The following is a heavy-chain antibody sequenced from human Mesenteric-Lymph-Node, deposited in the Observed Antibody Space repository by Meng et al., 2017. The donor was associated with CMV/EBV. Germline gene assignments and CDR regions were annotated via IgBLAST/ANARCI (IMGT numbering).Heavy chain of an antibody. CDR1: EGTFSSYA. V-gene: IGHV1-69*04. CDR2: IIPILGIA. J-gene: IGHJ4*02. Sequence: ASEGTFSSYAISWVRQAPGQGLEWMGRIIPILGIANYAQKFQGRVTITADKSTSTAYMELSSLRSEDTAVYYCASDYDILTGYTFDYWGQGTLVTVSS. D-gene: IGHD3-9*01. CDR3: ASDYDILTGYTFDY.